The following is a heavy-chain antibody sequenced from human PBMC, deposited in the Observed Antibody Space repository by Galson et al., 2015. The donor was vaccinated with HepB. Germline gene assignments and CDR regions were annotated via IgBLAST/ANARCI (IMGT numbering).Heavy chain of an antibody. D-gene: IGHD3/OR15-3a*01. CDR3: ARDMAGLGFDY. V-gene: IGHV4-59*01. Sequence: SEPLSLTCTVSGGSISSYYWSWIRQPPGKGLERIGYIYYSGSTNYNPSLKSRVTISVDTSKNQFSLKLSSVTAADTAVYYCARDMAGLGFDYWGQGTLVTVSS. J-gene: IGHJ4*02. CDR1: GGSISSYY. CDR2: IYYSGST.